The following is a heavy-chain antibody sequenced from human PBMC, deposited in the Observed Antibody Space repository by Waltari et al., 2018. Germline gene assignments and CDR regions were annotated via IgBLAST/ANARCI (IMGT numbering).Heavy chain of an antibody. V-gene: IGHV3-53*01. J-gene: IGHJ4*02. CDR1: GFNVSEEF. D-gene: IGHD2-21*01. CDR3: ARLGGAL. CDR2: IYKDGTP. Sequence: VQLVDSGGALIQPGGSLRLSSAAAGFNVSEEFMTWVRQAPGKGLEWVSMIYKDGTPKYADSVKGRFTISRDTSENTVHLEMNSLRAEDTAVYYCARLGGALWGQGTTVTVSS.